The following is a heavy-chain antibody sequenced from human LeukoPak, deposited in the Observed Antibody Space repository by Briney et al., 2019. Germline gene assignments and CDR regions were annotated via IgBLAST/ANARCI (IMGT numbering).Heavy chain of an antibody. Sequence: SETLSLTCTVSGGSISGYYWSWIRQPPGKGLEWIGYIYDSGSTNNNPSLKSRVTISEDPSKNQFSLKLSSVTAADTAVYYCARGPTYYDFWSGYYMGGWFDPWGQGTLVTVSS. V-gene: IGHV4-59*01. CDR3: ARGPTYYDFWSGYYMGGWFDP. J-gene: IGHJ5*02. CDR1: GGSISGYY. D-gene: IGHD3-3*01. CDR2: IYDSGST.